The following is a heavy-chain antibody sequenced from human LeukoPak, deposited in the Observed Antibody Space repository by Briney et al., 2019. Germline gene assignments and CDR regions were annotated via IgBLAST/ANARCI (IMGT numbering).Heavy chain of an antibody. D-gene: IGHD6-13*01. Sequence: TGGSLRLSCAASGFTFSSYAMYWVRQAPGKGLEYVSAISTNGGSTYYANSVKGRFTISRDNSKNTLYLQVGSLRAEDMAVYYCAGGSSWYRGIDYWGQGTLVTVSS. CDR2: ISTNGGST. CDR3: AGGSSWYRGIDY. CDR1: GFTFSSYA. J-gene: IGHJ4*02. V-gene: IGHV3-64*01.